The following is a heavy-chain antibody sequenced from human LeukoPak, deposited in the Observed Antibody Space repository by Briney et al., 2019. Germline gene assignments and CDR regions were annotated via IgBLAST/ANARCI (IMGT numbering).Heavy chain of an antibody. D-gene: IGHD3-22*01. CDR3: ARDEQSSGYYPWYFDY. J-gene: IGHJ4*02. V-gene: IGHV1-18*01. CDR1: GYTFTIYG. Sequence: GASVKVSCKASGYTFTIYGISWVRQAPGQGLEWMGWISAYNGNTNYAQKLQGRVTMTTDTSTSTAYMELRSLRSDDTAVYYCARDEQSSGYYPWYFDYWGQGTLVTVSS. CDR2: ISAYNGNT.